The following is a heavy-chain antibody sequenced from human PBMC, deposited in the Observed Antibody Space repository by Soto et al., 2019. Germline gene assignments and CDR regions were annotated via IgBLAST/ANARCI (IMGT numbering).Heavy chain of an antibody. V-gene: IGHV3-23*01. CDR2: VSGSDGST. CDR3: AKDFPNYGDYAY. J-gene: IGHJ4*02. Sequence: GGSLRLSCAASGFTFSSFAMSWVRQAPGKGLEWVSSVSGSDGSTYYADSVKGRFTISRDNSKNTLYLQMNSLRAEDTAVYYCAKDFPNYGDYAYWGQGTLVTVSS. CDR1: GFTFSSFA. D-gene: IGHD4-17*01.